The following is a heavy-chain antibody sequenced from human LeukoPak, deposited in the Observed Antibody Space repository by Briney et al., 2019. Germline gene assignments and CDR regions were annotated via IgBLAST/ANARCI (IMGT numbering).Heavy chain of an antibody. J-gene: IGHJ5*02. CDR1: GGAISNYY. Sequence: PSETLSLTCTVSGGAISNYYWSWIRRPPGKGLEWIGYIYYSGSTNYNPSLKSRVTISVDTSKNQFSLKPSSVTAADTAVYYCARKKFIAAGGFDRWGQGTLVTVSS. CDR3: ARKKFIAAGGFDR. V-gene: IGHV4-59*01. D-gene: IGHD6-6*01. CDR2: IYYSGST.